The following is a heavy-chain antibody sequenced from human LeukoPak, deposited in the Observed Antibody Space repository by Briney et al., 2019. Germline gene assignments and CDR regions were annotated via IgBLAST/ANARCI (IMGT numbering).Heavy chain of an antibody. Sequence: TLCLTPAVSVVSLSIVGSACGWVSHPPRDGLGWGVYIYHSGSTYYNPSLKSRVTISVDRSKNQFSLKLSSVTAADTAVYYCARHHTGLTYYYDSSGLDYWGQGTLVTVSS. CDR1: VVSLSIVGSA. D-gene: IGHD3-22*01. V-gene: IGHV4-30-2*01. CDR3: ARHHTGLTYYYDSSGLDY. J-gene: IGHJ4*02. CDR2: IYHSGST.